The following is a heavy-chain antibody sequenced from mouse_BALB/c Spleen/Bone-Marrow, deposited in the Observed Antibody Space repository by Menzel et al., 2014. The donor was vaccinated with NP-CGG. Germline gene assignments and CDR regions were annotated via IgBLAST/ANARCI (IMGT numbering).Heavy chain of an antibody. J-gene: IGHJ1*01. D-gene: IGHD2-3*01. V-gene: IGHV1-14*01. CDR2: IIPYNDGT. CDR3: ASHDGYYVGWYFDV. CDR1: GYTFTSYV. Sequence: EVKVVESGPELVKPGTSVKMSCKASGYTFTSYVMHWVKQKPGQGLEWIGYIIPYNDGTKYNEKFKGKATLTSDKSSSTAYMELSGPTSEDSAVYYCASHDGYYVGWYFDVWGAGTTVTVSS.